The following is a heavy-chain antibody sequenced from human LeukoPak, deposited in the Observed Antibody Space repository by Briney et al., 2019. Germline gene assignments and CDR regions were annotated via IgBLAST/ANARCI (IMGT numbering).Heavy chain of an antibody. CDR1: GGSISSSNYY. CDR3: ARRRSEHNWFDP. CDR2: ISYSGST. J-gene: IGHJ5*02. D-gene: IGHD1-14*01. V-gene: IGHV4-39*01. Sequence: SETLCLTCTVSGGSISSSNYYWGWIRQPPGKGLEWIASISYSGSTYYNPSLKSRVTISIDTSKNQFSLKLTSVTAADTALYYCARRRSEHNWFDPWGQGTLVTVSS.